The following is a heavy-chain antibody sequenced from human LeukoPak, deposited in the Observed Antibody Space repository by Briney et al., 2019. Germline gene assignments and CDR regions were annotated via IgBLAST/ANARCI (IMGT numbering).Heavy chain of an antibody. V-gene: IGHV1-69*13. Sequence: GASVKVSCKASGGTFSSYAISWVRQAPGQGLEWMGGIIPIFGTANYAQKFQGRVTITADESTSTAYMELSSLRSEDTAVYYCAILDSSGYYYGAFDIWGQGTMVTVSS. D-gene: IGHD3-22*01. CDR3: AILDSSGYYYGAFDI. J-gene: IGHJ3*02. CDR2: IIPIFGTA. CDR1: GGTFSSYA.